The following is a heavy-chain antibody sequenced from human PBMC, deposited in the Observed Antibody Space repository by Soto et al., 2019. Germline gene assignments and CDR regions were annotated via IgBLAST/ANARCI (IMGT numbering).Heavy chain of an antibody. D-gene: IGHD4-17*01. Sequence: GGSLRLSCAASGFTFDDYAMHWVRQPPGKGLEWVSSISWNSGNLGYADSVKGRFTISRDNAKNSPYLQMNSLRGEDTALYYCAKGASTTVFAFNDYWGQGTLVTVSS. J-gene: IGHJ4*02. CDR2: ISWNSGNL. CDR1: GFTFDDYA. CDR3: AKGASTTVFAFNDY. V-gene: IGHV3-9*01.